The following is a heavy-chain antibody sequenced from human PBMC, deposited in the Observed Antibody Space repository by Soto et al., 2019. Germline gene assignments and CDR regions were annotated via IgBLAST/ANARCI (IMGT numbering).Heavy chain of an antibody. CDR1: GYTFTSYA. CDR3: AKDQYYDFWSGSLYGLDV. CDR2: INAGNGNT. Sequence: GASVKVSCKASGYTFTSYAMHWVRQAPGQRLEWMGWINAGNGNTKYSQKFQGRVTITRDTSASTAYMELNSLRAEDTAVYYCAKDQYYDFWSGSLYGLDVWGQGTTVTVSS. V-gene: IGHV1-3*01. D-gene: IGHD3-3*01. J-gene: IGHJ6*02.